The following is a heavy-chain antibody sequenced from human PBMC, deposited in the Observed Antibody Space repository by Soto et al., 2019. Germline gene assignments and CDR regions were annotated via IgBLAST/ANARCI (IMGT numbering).Heavy chain of an antibody. J-gene: IGHJ5*02. CDR2: IAYSGDT. V-gene: IGHV4-31*11. CDR1: GGSIISASYS. D-gene: IGHD3-9*01. CDR3: ARDFERSAIGP. Sequence: PSETLSLTCAVSGGSIISASYSWNWIRQSPGKGLERIGYIAYSGDTYYNPSLRSRVTISADTSENKFSLTLKSVTAADTAVYFCARDFERSAIGPWGQGTSVTVSS.